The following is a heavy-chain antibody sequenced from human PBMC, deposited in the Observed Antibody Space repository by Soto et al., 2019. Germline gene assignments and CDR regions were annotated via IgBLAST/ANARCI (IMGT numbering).Heavy chain of an antibody. CDR1: GFAFSNYG. D-gene: IGHD6-13*01. V-gene: IGHV3-33*01. CDR3: AREVRGSNSYSCYGMDV. Sequence: QVELVESGGGAVQPGRSLRLACAASGFAFSNYGMNGVRQAPGKGLEWVALIRHDVNTKNYSDSVKGRFTISRYTSKNTVYLQMKRLRAEDTALYYCAREVRGSNSYSCYGMDVWCQGTTVTVSS. J-gene: IGHJ6*02. CDR2: IRHDVNTK.